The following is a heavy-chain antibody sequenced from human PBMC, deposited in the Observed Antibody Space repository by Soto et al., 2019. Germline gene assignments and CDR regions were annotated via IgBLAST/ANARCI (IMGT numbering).Heavy chain of an antibody. D-gene: IGHD3-16*01. CDR2: IKQGGNEK. J-gene: IGHJ6*02. CDR3: VGALTYEVPYYYYGMDV. Sequence: GGSLRLSCEASGFMFSTYLMSWVRQAPGKGLEWVANIKQGGNEKFYVDSVKGRFTISRDNAKKSPFLQMNSLRPEDTAVYYCVGALTYEVPYYYYGMDVWGQGTTVTVSS. CDR1: GFMFSTYL. V-gene: IGHV3-7*01.